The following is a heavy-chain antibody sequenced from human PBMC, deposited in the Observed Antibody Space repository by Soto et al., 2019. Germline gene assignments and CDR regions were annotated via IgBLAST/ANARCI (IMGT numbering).Heavy chain of an antibody. V-gene: IGHV3-30-3*01. J-gene: IGHJ4*02. CDR3: ARDKYTSGWYTIGDY. CDR1: GFTFSSYV. D-gene: IGHD6-19*01. CDR2: ISDDGSNK. Sequence: HPGGSLRLSCAASGFTFSSYVMHWVRQAPGKGLEWVAVISDDGSNKYYADSVKGRLTISRDNSKNTLYLQMNSLRDEDTAIYYCARDKYTSGWYTIGDYWGQGTLVTVSS.